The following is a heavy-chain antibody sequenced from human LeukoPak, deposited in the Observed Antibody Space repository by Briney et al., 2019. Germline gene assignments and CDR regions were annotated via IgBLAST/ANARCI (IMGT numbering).Heavy chain of an antibody. J-gene: IGHJ4*02. CDR1: GLTFSTYW. V-gene: IGHV3-74*03. CDR3: AREARVGGALQY. D-gene: IGHD1-26*01. Sequence: GVSLRLSCAASGLTFSTYWMHWVRQAPGKGLAWVARINPDGSIRTYANSVQGRVTISRDTAKDTLFLQMNSLRAEDTAVYYCAREARVGGALQYWGQGTPVTVSS. CDR2: INPDGSIR.